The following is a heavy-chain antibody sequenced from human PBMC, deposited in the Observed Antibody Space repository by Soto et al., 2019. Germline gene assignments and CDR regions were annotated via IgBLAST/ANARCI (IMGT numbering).Heavy chain of an antibody. J-gene: IGHJ6*02. V-gene: IGHV1-58*01. Sequence: ASVKVSCEASGFTFTSSAVQWVRQARGQRLEWIGWIVVGSGNTNYAQKFQERVTITRDMSTSTAYMELSSLRSEDTAVYYCARGWWEREGYLMDVWGQGTTVTVSS. CDR1: GFTFTSSA. CDR2: IVVGSGNT. CDR3: ARGWWEREGYLMDV. D-gene: IGHD1-26*01.